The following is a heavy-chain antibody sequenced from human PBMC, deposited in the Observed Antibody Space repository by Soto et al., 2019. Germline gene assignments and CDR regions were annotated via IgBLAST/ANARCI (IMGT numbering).Heavy chain of an antibody. Sequence: HPGGSLRLSCAASGFTFSSYWMHWVRQAPGKGLVWVSRINSDGSSTSYADSVKGRFTISRDNAKNTLYLQMNSLRAEDTAVYYCARAGDCSGGSCYSDYYYYMDVWGKGTTVTVSS. CDR1: GFTFSSYW. CDR2: INSDGSST. V-gene: IGHV3-74*01. CDR3: ARAGDCSGGSCYSDYYYYMDV. D-gene: IGHD2-15*01. J-gene: IGHJ6*03.